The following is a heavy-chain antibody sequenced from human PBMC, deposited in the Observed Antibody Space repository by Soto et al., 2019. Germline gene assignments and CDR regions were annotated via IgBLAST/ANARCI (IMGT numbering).Heavy chain of an antibody. V-gene: IGHV4-31*03. D-gene: IGHD2-8*01. CDR2: ISSTGST. J-gene: IGHJ4*02. CDR1: GGSIRSGGYF. Sequence: QVQLEASGPGLVKPSQTVSLTCSVSGGSIRSGGYFWTWIRQHPGKGREYIGHISSTGSTYYIPSLRRRLTMSLDTSKNQFSLNLTSVTAADTALYFCARLNSGLYQSFDSWGQGALVTVSS. CDR3: ARLNSGLYQSFDS.